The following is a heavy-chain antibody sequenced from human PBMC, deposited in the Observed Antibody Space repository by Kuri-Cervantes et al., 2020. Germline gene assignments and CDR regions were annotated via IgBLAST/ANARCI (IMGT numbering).Heavy chain of an antibody. Sequence: ASVKVSCKASGYTFTSYGNSWVRQAPGQGLEWMGWISDYNGNTNYAQKLHGRVTMTTDTSTSTVYMELRSLRSDDTAVYYCARVEGGSIRMLLGHWGQGTLVTVSS. V-gene: IGHV1-18*01. CDR3: ARVEGGSIRMLLGH. D-gene: IGHD2-21*01. J-gene: IGHJ4*02. CDR1: GYTFTSYG. CDR2: ISDYNGNT.